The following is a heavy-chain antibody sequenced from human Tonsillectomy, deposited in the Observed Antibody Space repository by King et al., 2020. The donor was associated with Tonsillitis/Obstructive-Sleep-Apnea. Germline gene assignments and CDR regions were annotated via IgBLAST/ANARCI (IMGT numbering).Heavy chain of an antibody. V-gene: IGHV1-69*10. CDR1: GGTFSSYV. J-gene: IGHJ6*02. Sequence: QLVQSGAEVKKPGSSVKVSCKASGGTFSSYVISWVRQAPGQGLEWMGGILPILAIPNYAQRFQGRVTITADKSTSTAYMELSSLRSEDTAVYYCATNTGGIYYYYVLDVWGQGTTVTVSS. D-gene: IGHD1-26*01. CDR3: ATNTGGIYYYYVLDV. CDR2: ILPILAIP.